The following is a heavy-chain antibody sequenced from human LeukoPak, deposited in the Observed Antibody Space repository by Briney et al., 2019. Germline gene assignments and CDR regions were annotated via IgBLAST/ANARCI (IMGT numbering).Heavy chain of an antibody. CDR1: GFTFSSFD. Sequence: GGSLRLSCAASGFTFSSFDMHWVRQPTGQGLEWVSTIGTSSDTYYPGSVEGRFTLSRDNAKNSLYLQMNSLTAGDTAVYYCARGPPRGKYYYMDVWGKGTTVTVSS. CDR2: IGTSSDT. CDR3: ARGPPRGKYYYMDV. V-gene: IGHV3-13*01. J-gene: IGHJ6*03. D-gene: IGHD1-1*01.